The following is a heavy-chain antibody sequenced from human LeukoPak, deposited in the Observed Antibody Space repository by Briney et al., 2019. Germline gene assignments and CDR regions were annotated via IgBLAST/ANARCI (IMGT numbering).Heavy chain of an antibody. V-gene: IGHV4-59*08. CDR2: IYYSGST. Sequence: SETLSLTCTVSGGSISTYYWSWIRQPPGKGLEWIGYIYYSGSTDYNPSLKSRVTISEDTSKNHFSLTLSSVTAADTAVYYCARSPSPFDAFDLWGQGTMVTVSS. CDR1: GGSISTYY. CDR3: ARSPSPFDAFDL. J-gene: IGHJ3*01.